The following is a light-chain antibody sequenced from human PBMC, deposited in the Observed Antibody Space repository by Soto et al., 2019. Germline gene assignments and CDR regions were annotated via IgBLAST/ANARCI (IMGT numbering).Light chain of an antibody. CDR1: QGISSY. CDR2: AAS. Sequence: AIRMTQSPSSFSASTGDRVTITCRASQGISSYLAWYQQKPGKAPKLLIYAASTLQSGVPSRFSGSGSGTDFALTITSLQAEDFATYYCQQYNSYPWTFGQGTKVDIK. J-gene: IGKJ1*01. V-gene: IGKV1-8*01. CDR3: QQYNSYPWT.